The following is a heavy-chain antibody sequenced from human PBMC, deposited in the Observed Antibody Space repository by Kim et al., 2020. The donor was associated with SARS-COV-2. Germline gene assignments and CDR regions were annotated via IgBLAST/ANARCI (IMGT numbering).Heavy chain of an antibody. J-gene: IGHJ3*02. V-gene: IGHV4-31*02. Sequence: PSVKSRVTTSVDEFTNQLSLKLSSLTASDTAVYYCARAPMIVVVIGAFDIWGQGTMVTVSS. CDR3: ARAPMIVVVIGAFDI. D-gene: IGHD3-22*01.